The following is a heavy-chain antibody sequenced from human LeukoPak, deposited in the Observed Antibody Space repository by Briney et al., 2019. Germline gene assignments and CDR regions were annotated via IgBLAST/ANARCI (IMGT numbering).Heavy chain of an antibody. Sequence: AGGSLRLSCAASGFSFNSYWINWVRQAPGKGLERLASINQDGSEKYYVDSVKGRFTISRDNAKNSLYLQMNSLRAEDTAVYYCTTFYSRLTDYWGQGTVVTVSS. CDR2: INQDGSEK. J-gene: IGHJ4*02. CDR3: TTFYSRLTDY. CDR1: GFSFNSYW. D-gene: IGHD2/OR15-2a*01. V-gene: IGHV3-7*05.